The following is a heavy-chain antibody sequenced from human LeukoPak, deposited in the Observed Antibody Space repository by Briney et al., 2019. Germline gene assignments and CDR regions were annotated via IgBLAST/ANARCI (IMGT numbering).Heavy chain of an antibody. J-gene: IGHJ4*02. Sequence: GGSLRLSCAASGFTFTSYGMHWVRQAPGKGLEWVALITYDGYYKYYSDSVKGRFTISSDTSKNTMYLQMNSLRAEDTAVYYCARGGGSSIAARPDFDYWGQGTLVTVSS. CDR3: ARGGGSSIAARPDFDY. CDR1: GFTFTSYG. V-gene: IGHV3-30*03. D-gene: IGHD6-6*01. CDR2: ITYDGYYK.